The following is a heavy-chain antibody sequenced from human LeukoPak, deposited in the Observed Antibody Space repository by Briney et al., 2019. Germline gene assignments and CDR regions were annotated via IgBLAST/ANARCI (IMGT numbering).Heavy chain of an antibody. CDR2: ISNDGRNK. V-gene: IGHV3-30*03. CDR1: GFTFSSYS. CDR3: ARDGDTRGYYFMDY. J-gene: IGHJ4*02. D-gene: IGHD3-22*01. Sequence: GGSLRLSCAASGFTFSSYSMNWVRQAPGKGLEWVSLISNDGRNKHYAESVKGRFTISRDNSRNIVYLQMDSLRTEDTAVYFCARDGDTRGYYFMDYWGQGTLVTVSS.